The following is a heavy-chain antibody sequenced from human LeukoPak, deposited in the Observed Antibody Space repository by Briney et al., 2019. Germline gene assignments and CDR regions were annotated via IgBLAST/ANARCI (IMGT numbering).Heavy chain of an antibody. CDR2: IYYSGST. Sequence: PSETLSLTCTVSGGSLSSYYWSWIRQPPGKGLEWIGYIYYSGSTNYNPSLKSRVTISVDTSKNQFSLKLSSVTAADTAVYYCARDGYSSSWYVWGQGTLVTVSS. CDR1: GGSLSSYY. CDR3: ARDGYSSSWYV. D-gene: IGHD6-13*01. V-gene: IGHV4-59*01. J-gene: IGHJ4*02.